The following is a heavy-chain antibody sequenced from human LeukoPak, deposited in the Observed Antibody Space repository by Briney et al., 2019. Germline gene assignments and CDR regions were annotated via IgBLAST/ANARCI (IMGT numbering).Heavy chain of an antibody. J-gene: IGHJ5*02. CDR3: ARDASFDP. Sequence: GGSLRLSCAASGLTVSSNYMSWVRQAPGKGLEWVSVIYSGGTAYYAGSVTGRFTISRDNSKNTLYLQMNSLRAEDTAVYYCARDASFDPWGQGTLVTVSS. CDR2: IYSGGTA. CDR1: GLTVSSNY. V-gene: IGHV3-53*01.